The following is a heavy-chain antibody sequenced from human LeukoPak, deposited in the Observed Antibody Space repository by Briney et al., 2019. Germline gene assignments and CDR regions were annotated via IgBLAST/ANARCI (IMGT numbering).Heavy chain of an antibody. J-gene: IGHJ3*02. CDR3: ARRSLDTAMVSEAFDI. Sequence: ASVKVSCKASGYTFTSYAMHWVRQAPGQRLEWMGWINAGNGNTKYSQKFQGRVTITRDTSASTAYMELSSLRSEDTAVYYCARRSLDTAMVSEAFDIWGQGTMVTVSS. D-gene: IGHD5-18*01. CDR2: INAGNGNT. V-gene: IGHV1-3*01. CDR1: GYTFTSYA.